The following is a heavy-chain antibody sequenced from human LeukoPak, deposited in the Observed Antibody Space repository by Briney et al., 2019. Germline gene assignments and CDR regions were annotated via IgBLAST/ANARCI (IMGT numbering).Heavy chain of an antibody. CDR1: GGTFSSYA. D-gene: IGHD3-10*01. CDR3: ARASHLDYYGSGSPPDY. Sequence: ASVKVSCKASGGTFSSYAISWVRQAPGQGLEWMGWINPNSGGTNYAQKFQGRVTMTRDTSISTAYMELSRLRSDDTAVYYCARASHLDYYGSGSPPDYWGQGTLVTVSS. J-gene: IGHJ4*02. V-gene: IGHV1-2*02. CDR2: INPNSGGT.